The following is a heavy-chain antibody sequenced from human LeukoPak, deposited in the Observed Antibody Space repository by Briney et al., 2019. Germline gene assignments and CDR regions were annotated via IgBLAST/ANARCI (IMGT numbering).Heavy chain of an antibody. CDR3: ARGEYQLLFAHYNWFDP. V-gene: IGHV4-59*01. J-gene: IGHJ5*02. CDR2: IYYSGST. Sequence: PSETLSLTCTVSGGSISSYYWSWIRQPPGKGLEWIGYIYYSGSTNYNPSLKSRVTISVDTSKNQFSLKLSSVTAADTAVYYCARGEYQLLFAHYNWFDPWGQGTLVTVSS. CDR1: GGSISSYY. D-gene: IGHD2-2*01.